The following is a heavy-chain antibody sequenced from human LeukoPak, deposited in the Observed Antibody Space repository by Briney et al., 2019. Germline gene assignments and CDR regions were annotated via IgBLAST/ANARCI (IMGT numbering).Heavy chain of an antibody. D-gene: IGHD1-26*01. Sequence: SETLSLTCTVSGGSISSSSYYWGWIRQPPGKGLEWIANIYYSGSTYYNPSLKSRVTISVDTSKNQFSLKLSSVTAADTAVCYCARVYGVVGVSYFDYWGQGTLVTVSS. CDR2: IYYSGST. V-gene: IGHV4-39*07. CDR1: GGSISSSSYY. J-gene: IGHJ4*02. CDR3: ARVYGVVGVSYFDY.